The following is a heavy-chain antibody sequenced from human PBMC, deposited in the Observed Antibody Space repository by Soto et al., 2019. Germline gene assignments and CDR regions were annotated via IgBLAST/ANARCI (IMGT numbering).Heavy chain of an antibody. CDR2: ISSSSSTI. V-gene: IGHV3-48*02. Sequence: PGGSLRLSCAASGFTFSSYSMNWVRQAPGKGLEWVSYISSSSSTIYYADSVKGRFTISRDNAKNSLYLQMNSLRDEDTAVYYCARHRTNYDILTGYYTTDMDVWGQGTTVTVSS. CDR3: ARHRTNYDILTGYYTTDMDV. CDR1: GFTFSSYS. J-gene: IGHJ6*02. D-gene: IGHD3-9*01.